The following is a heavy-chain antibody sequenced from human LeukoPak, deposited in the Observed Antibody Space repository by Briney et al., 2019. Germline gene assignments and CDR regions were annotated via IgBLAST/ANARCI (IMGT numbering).Heavy chain of an antibody. CDR2: ISGSGGST. Sequence: GGSLRLSCAASGFTFSSYAMSWFRQAPGKGLEWVSAISGSGGSTYYADSVKGRFTISRDNSKNTLYLQMNSLRAEDTAVYYCAKDPGYYYDSSGYFDYWGQGTLVTVSS. J-gene: IGHJ4*02. V-gene: IGHV3-23*01. D-gene: IGHD3-22*01. CDR1: GFTFSSYA. CDR3: AKDPGYYYDSSGYFDY.